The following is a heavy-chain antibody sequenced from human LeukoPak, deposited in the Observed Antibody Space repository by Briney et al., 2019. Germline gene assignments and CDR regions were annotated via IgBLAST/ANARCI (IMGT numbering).Heavy chain of an antibody. J-gene: IGHJ4*02. CDR3: ARVPDTATHDY. Sequence: GGSLRLSCAASGFTFSSYWMHWVRQAPGKGLVWVSRINSDGSSTSYADSVKGRFTISRGNAKNTLYLQMNSLRAEDTAVYYRARVPDTATHDYWGQGTLVTVSS. D-gene: IGHD3-22*01. CDR1: GFTFSSYW. CDR2: INSDGSST. V-gene: IGHV3-74*01.